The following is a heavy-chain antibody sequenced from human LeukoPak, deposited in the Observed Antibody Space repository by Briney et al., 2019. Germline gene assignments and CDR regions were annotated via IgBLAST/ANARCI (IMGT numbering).Heavy chain of an antibody. CDR3: ARGSQGGSYYEDY. V-gene: IGHV1-69*05. J-gene: IGHJ4*02. CDR2: IIPIFGTA. D-gene: IGHD1-26*01. Sequence: ASVKVSCKASGGTLSSYAISWVRQAPGQGLEWMGGIIPIFGTANYAQKFQGRVTITTDESTSTAYMELSSLRSEDTAVYYCARGSQGGSYYEDYWGQGTLVTVSS. CDR1: GGTLSSYA.